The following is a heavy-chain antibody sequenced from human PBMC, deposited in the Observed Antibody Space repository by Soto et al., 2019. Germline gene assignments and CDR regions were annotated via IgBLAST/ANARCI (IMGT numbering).Heavy chain of an antibody. CDR2: INHSGST. V-gene: IGHV4-34*01. Sequence: QVQLQQWGAGLLKPSETLSLTCAVYGGSFSGYYWSWIRQPPGKGLEWIGEINHSGSTNYNPSLKSRVTISVDTSMNQFSLKLSSVTAADTAVYYCARGLYSASSTSCSNWFDPWGQGTLVTVSS. CDR1: GGSFSGYY. J-gene: IGHJ5*02. CDR3: ARGLYSASSTSCSNWFDP. D-gene: IGHD2-2*01.